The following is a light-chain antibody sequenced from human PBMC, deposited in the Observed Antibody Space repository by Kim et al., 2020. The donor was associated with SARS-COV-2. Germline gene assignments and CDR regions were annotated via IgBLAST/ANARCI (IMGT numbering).Light chain of an antibody. CDR3: QQYGSSPMYT. CDR1: QSVSSSY. V-gene: IGKV3-20*01. Sequence: SPGERATLSCRANQSVSSSYLAWYQQKPGQAPRLLIYGASSRATGIPDRFSGSGSGTDFTLTISRLEPEDFAVYYCQQYGSSPMYTFGQGTKLEI. CDR2: GAS. J-gene: IGKJ2*01.